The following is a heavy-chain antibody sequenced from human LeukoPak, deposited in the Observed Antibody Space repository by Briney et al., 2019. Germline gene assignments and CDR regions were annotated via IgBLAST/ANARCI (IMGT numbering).Heavy chain of an antibody. V-gene: IGHV1-18*01. CDR3: ARERYYYDSSGYSDFQH. J-gene: IGHJ1*01. D-gene: IGHD3-22*01. CDR2: ISAYNGNT. Sequence: ASVKVSCKASGYTFTSYGISWVRQAPGQGLEWMGWISAYNGNTNYAQKLQGRVTMTTDTSTSTAYMELRSLRSDDTAVYYCARERYYYDSSGYSDFQHWGQGTLVTVSS. CDR1: GYTFTSYG.